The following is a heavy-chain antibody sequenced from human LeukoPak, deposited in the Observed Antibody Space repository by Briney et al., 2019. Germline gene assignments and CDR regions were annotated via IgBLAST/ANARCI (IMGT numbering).Heavy chain of an antibody. CDR1: GGSISSGGYS. CDR2: IYHSGST. Sequence: SETLSLTCAVSGGSISSGGYSWSWIRQPPGKGLEWIGYIYHSGSTYYNPSLKSRVTISVDRSKNQFSLKLSSVTAADTAVYYCARVMITFGGVIVPPGAFDIWGQGTMVAVSS. CDR3: ARVMITFGGVIVPPGAFDI. V-gene: IGHV4-30-2*01. J-gene: IGHJ3*02. D-gene: IGHD3-16*02.